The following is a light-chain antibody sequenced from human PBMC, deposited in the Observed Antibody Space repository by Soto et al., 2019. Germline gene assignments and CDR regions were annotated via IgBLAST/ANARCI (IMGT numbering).Light chain of an antibody. Sequence: QSVLTQPPSASGSLGQSVTISCTGTSSDIGGYNYVSWYQQHPGKAPKVILYQVSNRPSGVPDRFSASKSGNTASLTVSGLRAEDEADYYCSSYAGSNNWVFGGGTKLTVL. CDR2: QVS. J-gene: IGLJ3*02. V-gene: IGLV2-8*01. CDR1: SSDIGGYNY. CDR3: SSYAGSNNWV.